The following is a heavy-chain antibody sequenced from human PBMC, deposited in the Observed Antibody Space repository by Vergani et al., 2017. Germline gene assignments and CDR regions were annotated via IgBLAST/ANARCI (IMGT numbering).Heavy chain of an antibody. CDR2: IYYSGST. J-gene: IGHJ3*02. D-gene: IGHD2-2*02. Sequence: QVQLQESGPGLVKPSQTLSLTCTVSGGSISSGGYYWSWIRQPPGKGLEWIGYIYYSGSTYYNPSLKSRVTISVDTSKNQFSLKLSSVTAADTAVYYCARYCSSTSCYTENGLYDAFDIWGQGTMVTVSS. V-gene: IGHV4-31*03. CDR3: ARYCSSTSCYTENGLYDAFDI. CDR1: GGSISSGGYY.